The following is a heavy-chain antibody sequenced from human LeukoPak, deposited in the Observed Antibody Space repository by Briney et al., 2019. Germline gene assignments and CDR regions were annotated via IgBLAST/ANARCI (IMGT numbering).Heavy chain of an antibody. CDR2: MNPNSGNT. Sequence: ASVKVSCKASGYTFTSYDINWVRQATGQGLEWMGWMNPNSGNTGYAQKFQGRVTMTRNTSISTAYMELSSLRSEDTAVYYCARGSITLVRGLIAEYFQHWGQGTLVTVSS. CDR1: GYTFTSYD. J-gene: IGHJ1*01. D-gene: IGHD3-10*01. CDR3: ARGSITLVRGLIAEYFQH. V-gene: IGHV1-8*01.